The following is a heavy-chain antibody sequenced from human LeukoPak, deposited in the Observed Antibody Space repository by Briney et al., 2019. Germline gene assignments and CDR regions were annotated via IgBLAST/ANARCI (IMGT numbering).Heavy chain of an antibody. CDR3: TRDQPSSGWGFDS. CDR2: INGRGFSI. Sequence: GGSLRLSCATSGFTFSAYSMIWVRHAPGKGLEWVANINGRGFSIHYADSIKGRFTISRDNTKDLLYLQMTSLRADDTALYYRTRDQPSSGWGFDSWGRGTLVIVSS. CDR1: GFTFSAYS. V-gene: IGHV3-21*06. J-gene: IGHJ4*02. D-gene: IGHD6-19*01.